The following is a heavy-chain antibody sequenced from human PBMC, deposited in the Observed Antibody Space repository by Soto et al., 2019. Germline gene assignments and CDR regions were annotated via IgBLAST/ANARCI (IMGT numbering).Heavy chain of an antibody. CDR2: IIPIFGTA. Sequence: GASVKVSFKASGGTFSSYSMSWVRQAPGQGLECMGGIIPIFGTANYAQKFQGRVTITADESTSTAYMELSSLRSEDTAVYYCASNSGGNGAFDIWGQGTMVTVSS. CDR1: GGTFSSYS. CDR3: ASNSGGNGAFDI. D-gene: IGHD6-25*01. V-gene: IGHV1-69*13. J-gene: IGHJ3*02.